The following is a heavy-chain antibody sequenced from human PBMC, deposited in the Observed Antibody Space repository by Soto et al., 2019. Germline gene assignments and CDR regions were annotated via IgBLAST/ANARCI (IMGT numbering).Heavy chain of an antibody. CDR3: ARVSTTIVVGAFDI. V-gene: IGHV3-48*03. CDR2: ISSSGSTI. J-gene: IGHJ3*02. CDR1: GFTFSSYE. Sequence: EVQLVESGGGLVQPGGSLRLSCAASGFTFSSYEMNWVRQAPGKGLEWVSYISSSGSTIYYADSVKGRFTISRDNAKNSLYLQMNSLRAEDTAVYYCARVSTTIVVGAFDIWGQGTMVTVSS. D-gene: IGHD3-22*01.